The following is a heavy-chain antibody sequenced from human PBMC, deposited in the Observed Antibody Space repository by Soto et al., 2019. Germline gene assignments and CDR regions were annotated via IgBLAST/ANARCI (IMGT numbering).Heavy chain of an antibody. CDR3: AKTRGAMIYAISVYGMDV. D-gene: IGHD2-8*01. V-gene: IGHV3-23*01. Sequence: EVQLLESGGGFIHPGGPLSLSCEASGFSFSSLAMNGVRQPPGKGLGWVSIISGIADSTFYADSVKGRFTISRDNSKSTLYLQINSLRAEDTAVYYCAKTRGAMIYAISVYGMDVWGQGTTVTVSS. CDR1: GFSFSSLA. J-gene: IGHJ6*02. CDR2: ISGIADST.